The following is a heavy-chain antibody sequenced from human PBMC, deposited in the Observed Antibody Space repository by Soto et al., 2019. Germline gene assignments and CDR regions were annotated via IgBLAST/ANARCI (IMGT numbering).Heavy chain of an antibody. J-gene: IGHJ6*02. CDR1: GFTFSSYG. D-gene: IGHD4-17*01. Sequence: QVQLVESGGGVVQPGRCLRLSCAASGFTFSSYGMHWVRQAPGKGLEWVAVISYDGSNKYYADSVKGQFTISKSNAKITLYLQMNSLRAEVTAVYYSAKELLAPGRAYGVHCWVQATTVTVS. CDR3: AKELLAPGRAYGVHC. V-gene: IGHV3-30*18. CDR2: ISYDGSNK.